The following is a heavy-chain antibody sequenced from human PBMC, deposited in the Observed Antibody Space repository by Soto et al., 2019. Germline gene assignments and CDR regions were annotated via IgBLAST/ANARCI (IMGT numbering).Heavy chain of an antibody. J-gene: IGHJ6*02. Sequence: EFQLVESGGALVQPGGSLRLSCAGSGFTFGTYSMNWVRQAAGKGLEWIAYISYDSDTIQYADSVKGRFTISRDNAKNSLYLQMNSLRDEDTAVYYCARLYYDYVWGQGTTVTVS. CDR1: GFTFGTYS. V-gene: IGHV3-48*02. D-gene: IGHD3-3*01. CDR3: ARLYYDYV. CDR2: ISYDSDTI.